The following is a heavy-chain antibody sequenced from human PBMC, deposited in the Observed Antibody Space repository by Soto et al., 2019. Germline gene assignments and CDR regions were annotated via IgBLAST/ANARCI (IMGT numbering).Heavy chain of an antibody. CDR2: IRSKANSYAT. D-gene: IGHD6-19*01. CDR3: TRYSQSGYSSGWQDY. V-gene: IGHV3-73*01. CDR1: GFTFSGSA. J-gene: IGHJ4*02. Sequence: PGGSLRLSCAASGFTFSGSAMHWVRQASGQGLEWVGRIRSKANSYATAYAASVKGRFTISRDDSKNTAYLQMNSLKTEDTAVYYCTRYSQSGYSSGWQDYWGQET.